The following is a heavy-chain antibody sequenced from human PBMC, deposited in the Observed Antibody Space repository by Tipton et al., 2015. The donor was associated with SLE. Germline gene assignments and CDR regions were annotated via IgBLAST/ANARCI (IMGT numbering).Heavy chain of an antibody. CDR1: GGSFSGYF. V-gene: IGHV4-34*01. Sequence: TLSLTCAVYGGSFSGYFWTWIRQPPGKGLEWIGEINHSGSTNYNPSLKRRVTVPVDPSKNQFSLRLSSVTAADTAAYYCARSPGDHGDDVWSFDLWGRGTLVTVSS. CDR3: ARSPGDHGDDVWSFDL. J-gene: IGHJ2*01. CDR2: INHSGST. D-gene: IGHD4-17*01.